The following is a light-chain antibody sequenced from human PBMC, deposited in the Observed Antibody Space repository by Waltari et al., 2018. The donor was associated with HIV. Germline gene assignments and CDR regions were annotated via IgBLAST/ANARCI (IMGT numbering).Light chain of an antibody. Sequence: SYELTQPPSVSVSPGQTASITCSGAKLGDKYACWYQQKPGQSPVLVIYQDSKRPSGIPERFSGSNSGNTATLTISGTQAMDEADYYCQAWDSSTSHVVFGGGTKLTVL. CDR1: KLGDKY. J-gene: IGLJ2*01. V-gene: IGLV3-1*01. CDR3: QAWDSSTSHVV. CDR2: QDS.